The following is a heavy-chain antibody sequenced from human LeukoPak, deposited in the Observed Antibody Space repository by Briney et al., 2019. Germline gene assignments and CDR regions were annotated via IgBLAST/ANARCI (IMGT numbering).Heavy chain of an antibody. D-gene: IGHD1-1*01. CDR2: MFSGGYT. Sequence: GGSLRLSCAASGFTFSSYEMSWVRQTPGKGLEWVAVMFSGGYTSYADSVKGRFTLSRDNSENILYLQMDNLRVEDTTIYYCTRDTGASAAGTIVADASDIWGQGIMVTVSS. CDR1: GFTFSSYE. V-gene: IGHV3-53*01. CDR3: TRDTGASAAGTIVADASDI. J-gene: IGHJ3*02.